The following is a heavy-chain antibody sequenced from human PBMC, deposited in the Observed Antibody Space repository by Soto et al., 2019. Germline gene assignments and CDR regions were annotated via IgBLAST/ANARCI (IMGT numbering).Heavy chain of an antibody. CDR3: ARDPGHGLDV. CDR2: MLSGGGT. J-gene: IGHJ6*02. CDR1: GFNVSHNY. Sequence: EVQLVESGGGLIQPGGSLRISCAASGFNVSHNYMSWVRQPPGKGLEWVAIMLSGGGTYYADSVKGRFTISRDNSKNTLYFQMHSLRAEDTAVYYCARDPGHGLDVWGQGTTVIVSS. V-gene: IGHV3-53*01. D-gene: IGHD1-1*01.